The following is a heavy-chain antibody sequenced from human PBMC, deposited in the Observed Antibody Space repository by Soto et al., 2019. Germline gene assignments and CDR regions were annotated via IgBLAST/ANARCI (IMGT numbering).Heavy chain of an antibody. CDR2: IDPSDSYT. Sequence: GESLKISCKGSGYSFTSYWISWVRQMPGKGLEWMGRIDPSDSYTSYSPSFQGHVTISADKSISTAYLQWSSLKASDTAMYYCAGPSNYYDSSGYIGSIWGQGTMVTVSS. V-gene: IGHV5-10-1*01. CDR1: GYSFTSYW. CDR3: AGPSNYYDSSGYIGSI. J-gene: IGHJ3*02. D-gene: IGHD3-22*01.